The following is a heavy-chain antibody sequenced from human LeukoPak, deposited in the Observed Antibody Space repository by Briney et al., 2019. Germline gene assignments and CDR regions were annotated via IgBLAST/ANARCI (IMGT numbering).Heavy chain of an antibody. J-gene: IGHJ4*02. CDR3: ARDFDDSSQGYYFDY. D-gene: IGHD3-22*01. CDR1: GYTFTGYG. V-gene: IGHV1-18*01. CDR2: ISADNGNT. Sequence: ASVKVSCKASGYTFTGYGISWVRQAPGQGLEWMGWISADNGNTNYAQKLQGRLTMTTDTSTSTAYMELRSLRSDDTAVYYCARDFDDSSQGYYFDYWGQGTLVTVSS.